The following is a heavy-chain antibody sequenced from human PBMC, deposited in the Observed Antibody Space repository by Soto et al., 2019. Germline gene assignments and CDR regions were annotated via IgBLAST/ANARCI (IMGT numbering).Heavy chain of an antibody. J-gene: IGHJ5*02. D-gene: IGHD3-3*01. Sequence: AVEVTCKVCVYTLTGFSRRWVRQEPRKGLEWMGGFDPEDGETIYAQKFQGRVTMTTDTSTSTAYMELRSLRSDDTATYYCARDPHEFWTSYWFDPWGQGTPVTV. CDR1: VYTLTGFS. V-gene: IGHV1-24*01. CDR2: FDPEDGET. CDR3: ARDPHEFWTSYWFDP.